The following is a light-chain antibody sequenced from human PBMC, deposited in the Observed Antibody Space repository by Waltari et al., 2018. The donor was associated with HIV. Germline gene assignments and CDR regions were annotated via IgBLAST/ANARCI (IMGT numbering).Light chain of an antibody. Sequence: EIVLTQSPATLSLSPGERATLSCTASQRVSSSYLAWYQQKPGQAPRLLISGASSRATGIPDRFSGSGYGTDFTLTISRLEPEDFAVYYCQQYGSSPYTFGQGTKLEIK. J-gene: IGKJ2*01. V-gene: IGKV3-20*01. CDR3: QQYGSSPYT. CDR1: QRVSSSY. CDR2: GAS.